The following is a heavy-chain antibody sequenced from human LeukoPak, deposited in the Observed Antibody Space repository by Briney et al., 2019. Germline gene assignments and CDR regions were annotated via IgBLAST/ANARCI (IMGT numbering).Heavy chain of an antibody. D-gene: IGHD3-10*01. V-gene: IGHV5-51*01. J-gene: IGHJ4*02. CDR1: GYSFTSFW. CDR2: IYPGDSDT. CDR3: ARQRLRGISYFGF. Sequence: GEALKISCKGSGYSFTSFWIGWVRQMPGKGLEWMGTIYPGDSDTRYSPSFQGQVTISADKSINTAYLQWSSLKASDTAMYYCARQRLRGISYFGFWGQGTLVTVSS.